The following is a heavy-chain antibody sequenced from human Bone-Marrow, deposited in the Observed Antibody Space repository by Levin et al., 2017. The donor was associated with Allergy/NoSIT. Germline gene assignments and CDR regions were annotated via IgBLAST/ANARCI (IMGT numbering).Heavy chain of an antibody. CDR1: GFTFSSYA. V-gene: IGHV3-30-3*01. CDR3: ARDGRDIVVVVADYYYYGMDV. D-gene: IGHD2-15*01. Sequence: GGSLRLSCAASGFTFSSYAMHWVRQAPGKGLEWVAVISYDGSNKYYADSVKGRFTISRDNSKNTLYLQMNSLRAEDTAVYYCARDGRDIVVVVADYYYYGMDVWGQGTTVTVSS. CDR2: ISYDGSNK. J-gene: IGHJ6*02.